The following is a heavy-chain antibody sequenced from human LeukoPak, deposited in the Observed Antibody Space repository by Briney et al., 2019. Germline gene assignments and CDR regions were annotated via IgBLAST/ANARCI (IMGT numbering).Heavy chain of an antibody. V-gene: IGHV3-9*01. D-gene: IGHD2-2*01. Sequence: GGSLRLSCVGSGYSFDEYAMHWVRQAPGKGLEWVSGINWKSDKIGYADSVEGRFTISRDNSKNSLYLQMNSLRVEDTALYYCAKDRYCTSSSCPIDYWGQGTMVTVSS. CDR1: GYSFDEYA. CDR2: INWKSDKI. J-gene: IGHJ4*02. CDR3: AKDRYCTSSSCPIDY.